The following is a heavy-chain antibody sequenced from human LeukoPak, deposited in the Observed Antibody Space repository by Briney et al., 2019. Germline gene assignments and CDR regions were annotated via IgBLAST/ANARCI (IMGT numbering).Heavy chain of an antibody. J-gene: IGHJ3*02. CDR3: ARGVRIDYSAFDI. V-gene: IGHV1-2*02. Sequence: ASVKVSCEASGYTFTGYYMHWVRQAPGEGLEWMGWINPNSGGTNYAQKFQGRVTMTRDTSISTAYMELSRLRSDDTAVYYCARGVRIDYSAFDIWGQGTMVTVSS. D-gene: IGHD2-15*01. CDR2: INPNSGGT. CDR1: GYTFTGYY.